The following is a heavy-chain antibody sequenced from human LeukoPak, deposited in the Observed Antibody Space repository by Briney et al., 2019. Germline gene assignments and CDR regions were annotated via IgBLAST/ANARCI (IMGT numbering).Heavy chain of an antibody. CDR1: DGSINSYY. Sequence: PSETLSLTCSVSDGSINSYYWNWIRRPPGKGLEWIGYIYYNGNTNYNPSLKSRVTISVDTSKNQFSLKLSSVTAADTAVYYCARGSPVDAFDIWGQGTMVTVSS. D-gene: IGHD4-11*01. V-gene: IGHV4-59*01. CDR2: IYYNGNT. J-gene: IGHJ3*02. CDR3: ARGSPVDAFDI.